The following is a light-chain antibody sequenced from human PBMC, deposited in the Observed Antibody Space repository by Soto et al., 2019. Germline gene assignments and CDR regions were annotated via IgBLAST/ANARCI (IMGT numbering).Light chain of an antibody. V-gene: IGKV1-5*01. J-gene: IGKJ1*01. Sequence: DIQMTQSPSSLSASVGDRVTITCRASQSISTSLNWYQQKPGKAPKVLIYHASNLQSGVPSRFSGSGSGTEFTLTISSLQPDDFATYYCQQYNSYSFGQGTKVDIK. CDR2: HAS. CDR1: QSISTS. CDR3: QQYNSYS.